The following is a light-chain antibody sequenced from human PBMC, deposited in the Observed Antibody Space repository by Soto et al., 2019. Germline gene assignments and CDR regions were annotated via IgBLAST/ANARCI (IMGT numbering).Light chain of an antibody. CDR3: QQYFHRLLT. V-gene: IGKV1-33*01. Sequence: DIQMTQSPSSLSASIGDRVTITCQASQDISNNLNWYQQKPGKAPKLLIYDASNLKTGVPSRFSGSGSETDFTFTISSLQPEDIATYYCQQYFHRLLTFGGGTKVEI. J-gene: IGKJ4*01. CDR1: QDISNN. CDR2: DAS.